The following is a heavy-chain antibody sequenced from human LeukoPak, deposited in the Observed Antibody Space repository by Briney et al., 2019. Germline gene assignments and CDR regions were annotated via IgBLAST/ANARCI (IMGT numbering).Heavy chain of an antibody. V-gene: IGHV3-64D*06. CDR1: GFTFPSYA. CDR2: ISTTGSRT. J-gene: IGHJ1*01. Sequence: GRSLRLSCAASGFTFPSYALHWVRQAPGKGLEYVSAISTTGSRTYYADSVKGRFTISRDNSKSTMYLQMISLRPEDTAVYYCARGGGVVALQRWGQGTLVTVSS. D-gene: IGHD3-22*01. CDR3: ARGGGVVALQR.